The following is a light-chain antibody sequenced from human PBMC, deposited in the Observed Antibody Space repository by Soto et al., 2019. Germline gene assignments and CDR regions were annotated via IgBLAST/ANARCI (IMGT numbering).Light chain of an antibody. Sequence: DIQMTQSPSTLSGSVGDRVTITCRASQTISSWLAWYQQKPGKAPKLLIYKASTLKSGVPSRFSGSGSGTEFTLTVSSLQPDDFATYYCQQYSSYRWTFGQGTKVDIK. V-gene: IGKV1-5*03. CDR2: KAS. CDR1: QTISSW. J-gene: IGKJ1*01. CDR3: QQYSSYRWT.